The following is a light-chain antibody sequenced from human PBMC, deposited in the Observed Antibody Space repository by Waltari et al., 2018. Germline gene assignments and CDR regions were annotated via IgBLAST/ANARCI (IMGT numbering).Light chain of an antibody. J-gene: IGKJ4*01. CDR2: GAS. Sequence: DIVMTQSPATLSVSPGERATLSCRASQSVSSNFACYQQKPGQAPRRLIYGASTRATGIPARCSGSGSGTEFTLTISSLQSEDFAVYYCQQYNNWSPLTFGGGTKVEIK. V-gene: IGKV3-15*01. CDR3: QQYNNWSPLT. CDR1: QSVSSN.